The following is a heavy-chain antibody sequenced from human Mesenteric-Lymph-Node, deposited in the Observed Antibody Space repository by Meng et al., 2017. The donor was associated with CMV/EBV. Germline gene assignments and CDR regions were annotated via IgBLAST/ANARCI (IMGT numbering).Heavy chain of an antibody. J-gene: IGHJ4*02. CDR2: IDPNSGGT. Sequence: ASVKVSCKASGYTFTGHYIHWVRQAPGQGLEWMGWIDPNSGGTDFAQKFQGRVTMTRDTSITTAYMELSSLRSDDTAVYYCARGHGGTPLEYWGQGTLVTVSS. CDR3: ARGHGGTPLEY. D-gene: IGHD2-15*01. V-gene: IGHV1-2*02. CDR1: GYTFTGHY.